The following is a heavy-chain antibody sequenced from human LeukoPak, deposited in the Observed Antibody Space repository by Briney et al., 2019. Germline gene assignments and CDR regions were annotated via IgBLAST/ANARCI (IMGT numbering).Heavy chain of an antibody. D-gene: IGHD3-3*01. Sequence: GGSLRLSCAVSGFTFSSHWMHWVRQAPGQGLVWISHISPDGSSTTCADSVKGRFTISRDNAKNTLYLQMNSLRDEDTAVYYCARDLHDFWSGRKYYFDYWGQGTLVTVSS. CDR3: ARDLHDFWSGRKYYFDY. CDR1: GFTFSSHW. V-gene: IGHV3-74*01. J-gene: IGHJ4*02. CDR2: ISPDGSST.